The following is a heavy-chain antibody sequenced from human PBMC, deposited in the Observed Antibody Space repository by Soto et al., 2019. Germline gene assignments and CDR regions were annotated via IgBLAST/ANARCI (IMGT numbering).Heavy chain of an antibody. J-gene: IGHJ4*02. D-gene: IGHD4-17*01. CDR1: GFTFSGSA. CDR3: TRGYGDYVRDY. Sequence: EVQLVESGGGLVQPGESLKLSCAVSGFTFSGSAMHWVRQASGKGLEWVGRIRSKATNYATAYAASVKGRFTISRDDSKNTAYLQMNSLKTEDTAVYYCTRGYGDYVRDYWGQGPLVTVSS. V-gene: IGHV3-73*01. CDR2: IRSKATNYAT.